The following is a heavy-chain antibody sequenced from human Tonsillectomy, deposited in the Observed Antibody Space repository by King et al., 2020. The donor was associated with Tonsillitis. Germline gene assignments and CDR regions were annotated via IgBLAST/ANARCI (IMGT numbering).Heavy chain of an antibody. D-gene: IGHD3-3*01. J-gene: IGHJ4*02. Sequence: EVQLVESGGGLVKPGGSLRLSCAASGFTFSSYNMHWVRQAPGKGLEWVSSISSSSSYIFYADSLKGRFTISSDNAKNSLYLQMNSLRAEDTAMYYCARDHYDFWSGYYFFWGQGTLVTVSS. CDR2: ISSSSSYI. CDR3: ARDHYDFWSGYYFF. V-gene: IGHV3-21*01. CDR1: GFTFSSYN.